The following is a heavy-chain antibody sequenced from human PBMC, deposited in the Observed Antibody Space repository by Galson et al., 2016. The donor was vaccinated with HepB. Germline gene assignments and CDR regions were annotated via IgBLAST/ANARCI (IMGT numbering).Heavy chain of an antibody. D-gene: IGHD1-26*01. J-gene: IGHJ5*02. CDR2: ISAYNDNT. CDR1: GYTFTSYG. CDR3: VRAPGGAANWFDP. Sequence: SVKVSCKASGYTFTSYGINWVRQAPGQGLEWMGWISAYNDNTNYAQKLQGRVTMTTDTSTSTAYMELRSLRSDDTAVYYCVRAPGGAANWFDPWGQGTLGTVSS. V-gene: IGHV1-18*01.